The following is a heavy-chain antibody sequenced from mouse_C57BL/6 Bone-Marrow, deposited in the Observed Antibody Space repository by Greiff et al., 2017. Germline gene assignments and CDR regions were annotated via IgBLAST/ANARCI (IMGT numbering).Heavy chain of an antibody. CDR1: GFNIKNTY. CDR3: ASSTTTVRDWYFDV. Sequence: EVQLQQSVAELVRPGASVKLSCTASGFNIKNTYMHWVKQRPEQGLEWIGRIDPANGNTKYAPKFQGKATITAATSSNTAYLQLSSLTSEDTAIYYCASSTTTVRDWYFDVWGTGTTVTGSS. D-gene: IGHD1-1*01. J-gene: IGHJ1*03. CDR2: IDPANGNT. V-gene: IGHV14-3*01.